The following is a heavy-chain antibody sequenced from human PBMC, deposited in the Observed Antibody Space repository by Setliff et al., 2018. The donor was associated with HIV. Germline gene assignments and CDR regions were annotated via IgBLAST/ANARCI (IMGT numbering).Heavy chain of an antibody. CDR2: IAGNAINT. Sequence: GESLKISCAASGYTFNDYAMSWVRQAPGKGLERVSTIAGNAINTYHADSVKGRFTISRDNSKNTLSLQMSSLRAEDTAVYFCAKGFYYDTGDGRVRAFDIWGQGTMVTVSS. CDR1: GYTFNDYA. J-gene: IGHJ3*02. D-gene: IGHD3-22*01. V-gene: IGHV3-23*01. CDR3: AKGFYYDTGDGRVRAFDI.